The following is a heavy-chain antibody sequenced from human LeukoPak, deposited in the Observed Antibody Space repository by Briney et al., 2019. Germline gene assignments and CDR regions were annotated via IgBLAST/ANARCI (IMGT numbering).Heavy chain of an antibody. D-gene: IGHD3-9*01. CDR3: VKYYDILTGYWTP. Sequence: GGSLRLSCAASGFSFSNAWMTWVRQAPGKGLEWVGRIKSKGDGGTTDYAAPAKVRFTISRDDSKNTLYLQMSSLKSEDTAVYYCVKYYDILTGYWTPWGQGTLVTVSS. CDR1: GFSFSNAW. CDR2: IKSKGDGGTT. V-gene: IGHV3-15*01. J-gene: IGHJ4*02.